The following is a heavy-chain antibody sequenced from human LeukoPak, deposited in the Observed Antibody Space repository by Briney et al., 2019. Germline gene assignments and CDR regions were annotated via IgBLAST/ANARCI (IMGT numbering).Heavy chain of an antibody. D-gene: IGHD2-2*02. CDR1: GFTVSSNY. CDR3: ARDPGHCSSTSCYKFFDY. CDR2: IYSGGST. V-gene: IGHV3-66*01. J-gene: IGHJ4*02. Sequence: GGSLRLSCAASGFTVSSNYMIWVRQAPGKGLEWVSVIYSGGSTYYADSVKGRFTISRDNSKNTLYLQMNSLRAEDTAVYYCARDPGHCSSTSCYKFFDYWGQGTLVTVSS.